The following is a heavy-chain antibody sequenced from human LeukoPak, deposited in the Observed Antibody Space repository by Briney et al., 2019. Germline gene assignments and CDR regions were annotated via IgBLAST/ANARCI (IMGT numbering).Heavy chain of an antibody. CDR1: GDSISSYY. CDR3: ARENPSGYYNRPIDY. J-gene: IGHJ4*02. CDR2: IYYSGSI. D-gene: IGHD3-22*01. V-gene: IGHV4-59*01. Sequence: SETLSLICTVSGDSISSYYWSWIRQPPGKGLEWIGDIYYSGSIKYNPSLKSRVTMSVDTSKNQFSLKLSSVTAANTAIYYCARENPSGYYNRPIDYWGQGTLVTVSS.